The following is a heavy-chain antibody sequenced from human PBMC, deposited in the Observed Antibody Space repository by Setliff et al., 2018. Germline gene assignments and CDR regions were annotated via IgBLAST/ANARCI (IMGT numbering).Heavy chain of an antibody. CDR2: IIPIFGSS. V-gene: IGHV1-69*13. J-gene: IGHJ4*02. Sequence: ASVKVSCKASGGSFSSFGFSWVRQAPGRGLEWMGKIIPIFGSSNYAPDFQGRVTISADESMTTVYMDLRGLTSNDTAVYYCAKGPSTGLLDNWGQGTLVTVSS. D-gene: IGHD1-1*01. CDR3: AKGPSTGLLDN. CDR1: GGSFSSFG.